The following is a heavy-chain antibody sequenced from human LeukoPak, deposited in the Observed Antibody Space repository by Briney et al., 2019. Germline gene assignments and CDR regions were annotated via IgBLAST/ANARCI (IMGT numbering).Heavy chain of an antibody. V-gene: IGHV5-51*01. J-gene: IGHJ4*02. CDR1: GDSITSYW. CDR2: IYPGDSDT. D-gene: IGHD2-15*01. Sequence: GGSLKISCKAAGDSITSYWGGWGGRLARGGLEWMGIIYPGDSDTRYSPSFQGQVTISADRSISTAYLQWSSLKASDTAMYYCARRHTPGIDYWGQGTLVTVSS. CDR3: ARRHTPGIDY.